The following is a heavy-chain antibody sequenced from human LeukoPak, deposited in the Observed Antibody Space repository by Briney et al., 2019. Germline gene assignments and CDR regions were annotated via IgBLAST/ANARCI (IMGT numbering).Heavy chain of an antibody. V-gene: IGHV3-7*01. J-gene: IGHJ4*02. CDR2: IKGDGSER. CDR3: ARDLVRQHFDY. CDR1: GFSISNYW. Sequence: GGSLRLSCAVSGFSISNYWMTWVRQAPGKGLEWVANIKGDGSERYYVDSVKGRFTISRDNAKSSLYLQMNSLRAEDTAVYYCARDLVRQHFDYWGQGTLVTVSS. D-gene: IGHD2-8*02.